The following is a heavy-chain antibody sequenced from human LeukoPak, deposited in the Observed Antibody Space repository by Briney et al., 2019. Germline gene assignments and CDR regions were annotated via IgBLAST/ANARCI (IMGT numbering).Heavy chain of an antibody. Sequence: KPSETLSPTCAVSDGSISSYYWNWIRQPPGKGLEWIGNIYNSGSTDYNPSLKSRVTISVNLSKKLISLKLTSVTAADTALYYCARDRGPYWYFDLWGRGTLVTVSS. D-gene: IGHD5-24*01. V-gene: IGHV4-59*01. J-gene: IGHJ2*01. CDR1: DGSISSYY. CDR2: IYNSGST. CDR3: ARDRGPYWYFDL.